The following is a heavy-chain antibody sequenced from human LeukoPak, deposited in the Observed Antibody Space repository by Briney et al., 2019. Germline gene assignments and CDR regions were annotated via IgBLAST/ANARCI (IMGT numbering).Heavy chain of an antibody. V-gene: IGHV4-39*01. CDR1: GGSISSSSYY. Sequence: SETLSLTRTVSGGSISSSSYYWGWIRHPPGKGLEWIGSIYYSGSTYYNPSLKSRVTVSVDTSKNQFSLKLTSVTAADTAVYYCARYGDLFDYWGQGTLVIVSS. D-gene: IGHD4-17*01. CDR3: ARYGDLFDY. J-gene: IGHJ4*02. CDR2: IYYSGST.